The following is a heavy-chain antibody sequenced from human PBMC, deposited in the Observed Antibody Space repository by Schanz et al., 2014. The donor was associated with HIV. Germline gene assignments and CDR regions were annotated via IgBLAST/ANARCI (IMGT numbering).Heavy chain of an antibody. D-gene: IGHD3-3*01. CDR1: GGSISSGGHY. V-gene: IGHV4-31*03. CDR3: ARSRTGVVTDNNWFDP. J-gene: IGHJ5*02. CDR2: TYHSGIT. Sequence: QVQLQESGPGLVKPSQTLSLTCTVAGGSISSGGHYWSWIRQHPGKGLEWIGYTYHSGITNYNPSLKSRVSISVDTSENQFSLKLSSVTAADTAVYYCARSRTGVVTDNNWFDPWGQGTLVTVSS.